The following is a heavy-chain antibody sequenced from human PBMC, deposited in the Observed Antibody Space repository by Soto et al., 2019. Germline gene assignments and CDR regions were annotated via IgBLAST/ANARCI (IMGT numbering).Heavy chain of an antibody. CDR1: GYSLTSYW. CDR3: ARILEWLLSPYGYFDY. V-gene: IGHV5-51*01. D-gene: IGHD3-3*01. CDR2: IYPGDSDT. Sequence: GESLKISCKGSGYSLTSYWIGWVRQMPGKGLEWMGIIYPGDSDTRYSPSFQGQVTISADKSISTAYLQWSSLKASDTAMYYCARILEWLLSPYGYFDYWGQGTLVTVSS. J-gene: IGHJ4*02.